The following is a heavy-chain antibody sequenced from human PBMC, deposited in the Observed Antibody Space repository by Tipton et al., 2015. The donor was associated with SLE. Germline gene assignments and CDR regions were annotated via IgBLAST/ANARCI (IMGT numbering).Heavy chain of an antibody. CDR3: ARGRSSSPPYYYYYMDV. CDR1: GGSISSGGYY. Sequence: TLSLTCTVSGGSISSGGYYWRWSRQHPGKGLEWIGYIYYSGSTYYNPSLKSRVTISVDTSKNQFSLKLSSVTAADTAVYYCARGRSSSPPYYYYYMDVWGKGTTVTVSS. J-gene: IGHJ6*03. V-gene: IGHV4-31*03. D-gene: IGHD6-13*01. CDR2: IYYSGST.